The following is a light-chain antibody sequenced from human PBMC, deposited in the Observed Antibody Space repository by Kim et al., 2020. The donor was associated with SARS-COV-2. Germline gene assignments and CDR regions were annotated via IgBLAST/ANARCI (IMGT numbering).Light chain of an antibody. CDR1: QSVSSSY. CDR2: GAS. Sequence: EIVLTQSPGTLSLSPGERATLSCRASQSVSSSYLAWYQQKPGQAPRLLIYGASSRATGIPDRFSGSGSGTDFTLTISRLAPEDFAVYYCQQYGSSPRYTFGQGTKLEI. V-gene: IGKV3-20*01. CDR3: QQYGSSPRYT. J-gene: IGKJ2*01.